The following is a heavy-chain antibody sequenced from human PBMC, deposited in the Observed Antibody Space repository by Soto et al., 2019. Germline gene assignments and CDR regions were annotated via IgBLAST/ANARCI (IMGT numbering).Heavy chain of an antibody. CDR1: GFSFSSFW. CDR3: ARDVI. Sequence: EVQLVESGGGLVQPGGSQRLSCAASGFSFSSFWMSWVRQAPGKGLEWVAAIKEDGSEKNYVDSVRGRLTISRDNAKNSLYLQMNSLRADDTAVYYCARDVIWGQGSLVTVSS. CDR2: IKEDGSEK. J-gene: IGHJ4*02. V-gene: IGHV3-7*05.